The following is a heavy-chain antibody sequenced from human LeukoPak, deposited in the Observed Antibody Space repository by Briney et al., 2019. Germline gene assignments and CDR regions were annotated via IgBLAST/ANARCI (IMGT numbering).Heavy chain of an antibody. Sequence: SETLSLTCTVSGGSISSGSYYWSWIRQPAGKGLEWIGRIYTSGGTNYNPSLKSRVTISVDTSKNQFSLKLSSVTAADTAVYYCSSSSYYYYGMDVWGQGTTVTVSS. CDR1: GGSISSGSYY. D-gene: IGHD6-6*01. V-gene: IGHV4-61*02. CDR2: IYTSGGT. J-gene: IGHJ6*02. CDR3: SSSSYYYYGMDV.